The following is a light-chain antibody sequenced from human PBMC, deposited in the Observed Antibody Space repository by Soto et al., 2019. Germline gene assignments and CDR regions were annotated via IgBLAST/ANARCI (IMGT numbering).Light chain of an antibody. Sequence: QSALTQPPSASGTPGQRVTISCSGSSSNIGSNYVYWYQQLPGTAPKLLIYRNNQRPSGVPDRFSGSKSGTSASLAISGLRSEDEADYYCAAWDDSLSGRVFGTGTKVTAL. V-gene: IGLV1-47*01. J-gene: IGLJ1*01. CDR2: RNN. CDR3: AAWDDSLSGRV. CDR1: SSNIGSNY.